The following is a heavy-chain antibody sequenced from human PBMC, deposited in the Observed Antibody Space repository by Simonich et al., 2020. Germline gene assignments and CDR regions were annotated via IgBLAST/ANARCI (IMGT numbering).Heavy chain of an antibody. Sequence: QVQLVQSGAEVKKPGASVKVSCKASGYTFTSYDMQWVRQAPGQGLEGVGIINPSGSSTSYAQNFQGRVTMTRDTSTSTVYMELSSLRSEDTAVYYCASADSGSYWGYYYYYYGMDVWGQGTTVTVSS. CDR2: INPSGSST. CDR3: ASADSGSYWGYYYYYYGMDV. D-gene: IGHD1-26*01. J-gene: IGHJ6*02. CDR1: GYTFTSYD. V-gene: IGHV1-46*01.